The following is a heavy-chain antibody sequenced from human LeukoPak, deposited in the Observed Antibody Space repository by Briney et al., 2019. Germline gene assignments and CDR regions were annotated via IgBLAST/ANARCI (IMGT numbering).Heavy chain of an antibody. D-gene: IGHD4-23*01. Sequence: GGSLRLSCASSGFSICSYWMSWFRQAPGKGLEWVSYISITSDNIYYADSVKGRFTISRDNAKNSLYLQMNSLRDEDTAVYSCAGKAYWRSSGKGFASWGRGTLVTVSS. J-gene: IGHJ4*02. V-gene: IGHV3-48*02. CDR2: ISITSDNI. CDR1: GFSICSYW. CDR3: AGKAYWRSSGKGFAS.